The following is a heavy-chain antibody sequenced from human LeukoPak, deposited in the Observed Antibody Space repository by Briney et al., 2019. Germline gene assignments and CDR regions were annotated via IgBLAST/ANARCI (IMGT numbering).Heavy chain of an antibody. CDR3: ARDPNYGYSSGWYPFDY. Sequence: GGSLRLSCAASGFTFGSYSMNWVRQAPGKGLEWVSYISSSSSIIYYADSVKGRFTISRDNAKNSLYLQMNSLRDEDTAVYYCARDPNYGYSSGWYPFDYWGQGILVTVSS. CDR2: ISSSSSII. V-gene: IGHV3-48*02. D-gene: IGHD6-19*01. CDR1: GFTFGSYS. J-gene: IGHJ4*02.